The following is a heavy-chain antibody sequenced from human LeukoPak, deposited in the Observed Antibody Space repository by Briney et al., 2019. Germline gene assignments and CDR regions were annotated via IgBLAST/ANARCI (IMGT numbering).Heavy chain of an antibody. D-gene: IGHD3-22*01. Sequence: PSETLSLTCSVSGYSFSSGFYWGWIRQPPGKGLEWIGSIFHSGSTYYNPSLKSRVTISVDTSKNQFSLKLSSVTAADTAVYYCARGLWDYYDSSGKFDPWGQGTLVTVSS. CDR1: GYSFSSGFY. CDR2: IFHSGST. V-gene: IGHV4-38-2*02. CDR3: ARGLWDYYDSSGKFDP. J-gene: IGHJ5*02.